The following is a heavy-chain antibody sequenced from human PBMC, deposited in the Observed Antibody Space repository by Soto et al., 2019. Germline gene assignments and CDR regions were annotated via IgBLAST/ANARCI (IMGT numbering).Heavy chain of an antibody. Sequence: QVQLVQSGAEVKKPGASVKVSCKASGYTFTNHGISWVRQAPGQGLEWLGWISGHNGNTKYAQRLQGRVTMTTDTSTSTAYMELRGLKSDDTAVHYCARDLYPLAYYFDYWGQGTLVTVSS. V-gene: IGHV1-18*01. CDR3: ARDLYPLAYYFDY. CDR1: GYTFTNHG. CDR2: ISGHNGNT. J-gene: IGHJ4*02.